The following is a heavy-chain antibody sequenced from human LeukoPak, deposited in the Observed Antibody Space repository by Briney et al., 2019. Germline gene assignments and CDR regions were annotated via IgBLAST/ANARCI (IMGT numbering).Heavy chain of an antibody. J-gene: IGHJ6*03. CDR2: MNPNSGTT. CDR3: ARGRPSLEWLSYYYYYYMDV. CDR1: GYTFTSYD. Sequence: ASVKVSCKASGYTFTSYDINWVRQATGQGLEWMGWMNPNSGTTVYAQKFQGRVTITRNTSISTAYMELSSLRSEDTAVYYCARGRPSLEWLSYYYYYYMDVWGKGTTVTVSS. D-gene: IGHD3-3*01. V-gene: IGHV1-8*01.